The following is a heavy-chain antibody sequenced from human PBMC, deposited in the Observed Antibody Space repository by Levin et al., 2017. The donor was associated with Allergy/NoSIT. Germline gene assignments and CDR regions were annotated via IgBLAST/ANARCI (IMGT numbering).Heavy chain of an antibody. D-gene: IGHD3-22*01. CDR2: IYYSGST. CDR1: GGSISSGGYY. J-gene: IGHJ4*02. Sequence: SETLSLTCTVSGGSISSGGYYWSWIRQHPGKGLEWIGYIYYSGSTYYNPSLKSRVTISVDTSKNQFSLKLSSVTAADTAVYYCARGILIREEKGYYDSSGYYYFDYWGQGTLVTVSS. CDR3: ARGILIREEKGYYDSSGYYYFDY. V-gene: IGHV4-31*03.